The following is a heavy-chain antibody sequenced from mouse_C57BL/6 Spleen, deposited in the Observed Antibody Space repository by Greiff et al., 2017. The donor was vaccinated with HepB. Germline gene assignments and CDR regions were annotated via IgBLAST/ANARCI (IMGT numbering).Heavy chain of an antibody. Sequence: EVKLQQSGPELVKPGASVKISCKASGYTFTDYYMNWVKQSHGKSLEWIGDINPNNGGTSYNQKFKGKATLTVDKSSSTAYMELRSLTSEDSAVYYCARTPYDYHWYFDVWGTGTTVTVSS. CDR2: INPNNGGT. CDR1: GYTFTDYY. D-gene: IGHD2-4*01. V-gene: IGHV1-26*01. J-gene: IGHJ1*03. CDR3: ARTPYDYHWYFDV.